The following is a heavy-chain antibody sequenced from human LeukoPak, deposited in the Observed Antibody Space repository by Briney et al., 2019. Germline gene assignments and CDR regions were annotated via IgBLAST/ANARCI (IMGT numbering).Heavy chain of an antibody. J-gene: IGHJ4*02. CDR3: SGYDSSGYYPY. V-gene: IGHV1-69*05. CDR2: IIPIFGTA. CDR1: GCTFSSFA. Sequence: ASVKVSCKASGCTFSSFAISWVRQAPGQGLEWMGGIIPIFGTANYAQKFQGRVTITTDESTSTAYMELSSLRSEDTAVYYCSGYDSSGYYPYWGQGTLVTVSS. D-gene: IGHD3-22*01.